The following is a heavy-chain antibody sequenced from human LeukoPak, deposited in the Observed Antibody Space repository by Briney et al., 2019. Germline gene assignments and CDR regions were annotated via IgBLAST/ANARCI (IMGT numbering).Heavy chain of an antibody. CDR1: GFTFSSYG. Sequence: GGSLRLSCAASGFTFSSYGMHWVRQAPGKGLEWGAVISYDGSNKYYADSVKGRFTNSRDNSKNTLYLQMNSLRAEDTAVYYCAKAGAYYYGSGIVDYWGQGTLVTVSS. V-gene: IGHV3-30*18. J-gene: IGHJ4*02. CDR3: AKAGAYYYGSGIVDY. CDR2: ISYDGSNK. D-gene: IGHD3-10*01.